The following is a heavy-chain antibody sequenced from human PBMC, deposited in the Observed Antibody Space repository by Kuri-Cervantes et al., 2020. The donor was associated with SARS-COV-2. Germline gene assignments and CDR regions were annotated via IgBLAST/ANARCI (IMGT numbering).Heavy chain of an antibody. J-gene: IGHJ5*02. D-gene: IGHD3-3*01. CDR1: GGSLSPYY. Sequence: GSLRLSCSVSGGSLSPYYWSWIRQPPGTGLEYIGYIYYSGTTYYNPSLKSRVTISVDTSKNQFSLKLSSVTAADTAVYYCARQMMSSITIFGVVITRNWFDPWGQGTLVTVSS. CDR3: ARQMMSSITIFGVVITRNWFDP. V-gene: IGHV4-59*08. CDR2: IYYSGTT.